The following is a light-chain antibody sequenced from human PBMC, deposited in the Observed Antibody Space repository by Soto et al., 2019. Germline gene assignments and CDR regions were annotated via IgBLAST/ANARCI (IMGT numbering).Light chain of an antibody. V-gene: IGKV1-33*01. Sequence: DVQMTQSPSSLSASVRDRVTITCQASQDISNYLNWYQQKPGKAPKLLIYDASNLETGVPSRFSGSGSGTDFTFTISSLQPEGIATYYCQQYDNLPPYTFGQGTKLEIK. CDR2: DAS. CDR1: QDISNY. CDR3: QQYDNLPPYT. J-gene: IGKJ2*01.